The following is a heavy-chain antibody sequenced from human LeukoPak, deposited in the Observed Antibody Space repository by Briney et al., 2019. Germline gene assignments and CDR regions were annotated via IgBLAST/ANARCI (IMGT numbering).Heavy chain of an antibody. D-gene: IGHD3-22*01. CDR2: ISYDGSNK. CDR1: GFTFSSYG. CDR3: AKSLGYYDSSGYFDAFDI. V-gene: IGHV3-30*18. Sequence: PGRSPRLSCAASGFTFSSYGMHWVRQAPGKGLEWVAVISYDGSNKYYADSVKGRFTISRDNSKNTLYLQMNSLRAEDTAVYYCAKSLGYYDSSGYFDAFDIWGQGTMVTVSS. J-gene: IGHJ3*02.